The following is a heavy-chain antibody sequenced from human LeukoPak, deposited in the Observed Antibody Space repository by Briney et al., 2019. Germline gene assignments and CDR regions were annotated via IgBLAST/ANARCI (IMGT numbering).Heavy chain of an antibody. V-gene: IGHV4-61*02. CDR2: IYTSGST. D-gene: IGHD3-22*01. Sequence: SETLSLTCTVSGGSISSGSYYWSWIRQPAGKGLEWIGRIYTSGSTNYNPSLKSRVTMSVDTSKNQFSLKLSPVTAADTAVYYCARGIYYDSSGYYYDAFDIWGQGTMVTVSS. CDR3: ARGIYYDSSGYYYDAFDI. J-gene: IGHJ3*02. CDR1: GGSISSGSYY.